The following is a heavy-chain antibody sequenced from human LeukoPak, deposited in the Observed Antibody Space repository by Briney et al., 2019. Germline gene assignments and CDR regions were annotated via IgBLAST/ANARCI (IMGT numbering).Heavy chain of an antibody. V-gene: IGHV4-61*08. CDR1: GGSISSGDYY. CDR2: IYYSGST. Sequence: SETLSLTCTVSGGSISSGDYYWSWIRQPPGKGLEWIGYIYYSGSTNYNPSLKSRVTISVDTSKNQFSLKLSSVTAADTAVYYCARVNYYDSSGYFDYWGQGTLVTVSS. J-gene: IGHJ4*02. CDR3: ARVNYYDSSGYFDY. D-gene: IGHD3-22*01.